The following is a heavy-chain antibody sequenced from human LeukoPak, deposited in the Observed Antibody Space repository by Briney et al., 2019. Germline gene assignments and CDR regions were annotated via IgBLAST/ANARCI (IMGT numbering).Heavy chain of an antibody. CDR3: ARDCRGSYYYGMDV. CDR1: GFTFSSYS. V-gene: IGHV3-21*01. J-gene: IGHJ6*02. Sequence: GSLILSCAASGFTFSSYSMNWVRQAPGKGLEGVSSISSSSYIYYADSVKGRFTISRDNAKNSLYLQMNSLRAEDTAVYYCARDCRGSYYYGMDVWGQGTTVTVSS. CDR2: ISSSSYI. D-gene: IGHD3-16*01.